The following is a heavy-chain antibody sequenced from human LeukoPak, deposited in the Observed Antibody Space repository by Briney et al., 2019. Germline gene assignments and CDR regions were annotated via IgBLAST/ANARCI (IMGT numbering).Heavy chain of an antibody. V-gene: IGHV4-39*01. D-gene: IGHD3-9*01. CDR1: GGSISSISYY. CDR2: IYYSGST. J-gene: IGHJ4*02. Sequence: PSETLSLTCTVSGGSISSISYYWGWIRQPPGKGLEWIGSIYYSGSTYYNPSLKSRVTISVDTSKNQFSLKLSSVTAADTAVYYCARGFFDWLLPFDYWGQGTLVTVSS. CDR3: ARGFFDWLLPFDY.